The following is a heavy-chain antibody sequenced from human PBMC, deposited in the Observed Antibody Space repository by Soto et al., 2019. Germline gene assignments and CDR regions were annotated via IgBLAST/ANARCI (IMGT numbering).Heavy chain of an antibody. CDR1: GGSISSSSYY. CDR3: ASGATPYYDFWSGYYYYMDV. D-gene: IGHD3-3*01. CDR2: IYYSGST. Sequence: SETLSLTCTVSGGSISSSSYYWGWIRQPPGKGLEWIGSIYYSGSTYYNPSLKSRVTISVDTSKNQFSLKLSSVTAADTAVYYCASGATPYYDFWSGYYYYMDVWGKGTTVTVSS. J-gene: IGHJ6*03. V-gene: IGHV4-39*01.